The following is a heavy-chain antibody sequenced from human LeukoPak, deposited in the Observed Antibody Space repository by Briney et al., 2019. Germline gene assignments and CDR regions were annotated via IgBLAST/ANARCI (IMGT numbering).Heavy chain of an antibody. V-gene: IGHV3-7*01. CDR1: GFAFSSYW. D-gene: IGHD6-19*01. CDR3: ARGPRLYSSGWYPPPDY. CDR2: IKQDGSEK. J-gene: IGHJ4*02. Sequence: GGSLRLSCAASGFAFSSYWMSWVRQAPGKGLEWVANIKQDGSEKYYVDSVKGRFTISRDNAKNSLYLQMNSPRAEDTAVYYCARGPRLYSSGWYPPPDYWGQGTLVTVSS.